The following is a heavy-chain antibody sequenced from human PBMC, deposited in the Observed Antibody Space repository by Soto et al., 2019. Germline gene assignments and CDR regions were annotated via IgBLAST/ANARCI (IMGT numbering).Heavy chain of an antibody. J-gene: IGHJ4*02. CDR2: VNWNGGNS. V-gene: IGHV3-20*04. D-gene: IGHD5-12*01. CDR3: VRALSGHDHFFDS. CDR1: GFNFDDYG. Sequence: VQLVQSGGSVVRPGGSLRLSCTASGFNFDDYGMAWVRQFPGKGLEWVSGVNWNGGNSGYADSVKGRFTISRDNIKNTLYLHMNSLRAGDTAFYYCVRALSGHDHFFDSWGLGTLVTVST.